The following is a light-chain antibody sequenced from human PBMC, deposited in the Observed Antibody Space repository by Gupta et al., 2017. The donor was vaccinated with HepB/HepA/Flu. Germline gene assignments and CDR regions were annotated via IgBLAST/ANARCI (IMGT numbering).Light chain of an antibody. CDR1: SSDVGSYNL. CDR2: EVS. V-gene: IGLV2-23*02. Sequence: QSALTQPASVSGSPGQSITISCTGTSSDVGSYNLVSWYQQHPGKAPKLMIYEVSKRPSGVSHRFSGSKSGNTASLTISGLQADDEADYYCCSYAGSSTLYVFGTGTKVTVL. CDR3: CSYAGSSTLYV. J-gene: IGLJ1*01.